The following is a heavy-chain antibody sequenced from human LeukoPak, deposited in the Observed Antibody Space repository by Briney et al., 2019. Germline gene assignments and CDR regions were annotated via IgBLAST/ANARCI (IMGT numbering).Heavy chain of an antibody. Sequence: GASVKVSCKASGYTFTSYDINWVRQATGQGLEWMGWMNPNSGNTGYAQKFQGRVTMTRNASISTAYMELSSLRSEDTAVYYCARGGIGYSSSYEYFQHWGQGTLVTVSS. CDR1: GYTFTSYD. J-gene: IGHJ1*01. CDR3: ARGGIGYSSSYEYFQH. D-gene: IGHD6-13*01. CDR2: MNPNSGNT. V-gene: IGHV1-8*01.